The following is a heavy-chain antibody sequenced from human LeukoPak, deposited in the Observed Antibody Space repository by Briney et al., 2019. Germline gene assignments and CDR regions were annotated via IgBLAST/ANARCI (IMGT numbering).Heavy chain of an antibody. V-gene: IGHV4-59*01. J-gene: IGHJ3*02. Sequence: SETLSLTCTVSGGSISSYYWSWIRQPPGKGQEWIGYIYYSGSTNYNPSLKSRVTISVDTSKNQFSLKLSSVTAADTAVYYCASLYSSSWFDAFDIWGQGTMVTVSS. CDR2: IYYSGST. CDR1: GGSISSYY. D-gene: IGHD6-13*01. CDR3: ASLYSSSWFDAFDI.